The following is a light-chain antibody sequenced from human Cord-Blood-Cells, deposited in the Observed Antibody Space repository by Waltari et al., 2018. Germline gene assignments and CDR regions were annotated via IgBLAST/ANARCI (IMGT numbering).Light chain of an antibody. CDR2: WAS. CDR3: QQYDSTPLT. V-gene: IGKV4-1*01. Sequence: DIVMTQSPDSLAVSLGERATINCKSSQSVLYSSNNKNYLAWYQQKPGQPPKLLIYWASTRESGVPDRFSGSGSWTDFTLTISCLQAGDVAVYYCQQYDSTPLTFGGGTKVEIK. J-gene: IGKJ4*01. CDR1: QSVLYSSNNKNY.